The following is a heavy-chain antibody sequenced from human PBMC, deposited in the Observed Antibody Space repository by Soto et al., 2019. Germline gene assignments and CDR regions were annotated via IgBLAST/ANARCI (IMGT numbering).Heavy chain of an antibody. V-gene: IGHV3-23*01. Sequence: EVQLLESGGGLVQPGGSLRLSFAPSGFTFRNCAMSWVARVPGKGLDWVSLISGSGGSTFYADSVKGRFTISRDNSGNTLYLQMNSLRVEDTAVYYCAKDTGYDILTVSDYWGQGSLVTVSS. CDR1: GFTFRNCA. CDR3: AKDTGYDILTVSDY. CDR2: ISGSGGST. J-gene: IGHJ4*02. D-gene: IGHD3-9*01.